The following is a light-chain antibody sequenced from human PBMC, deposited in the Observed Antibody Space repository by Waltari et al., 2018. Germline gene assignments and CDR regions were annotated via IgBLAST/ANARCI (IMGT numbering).Light chain of an antibody. Sequence: QSALTQPRSVSGSPGQSATISCTGTRSDVGAYAFVSCYQQPPGKAPKLVIYADDKRPSGVPDHFSGSKSGNTASLTVSGLQAEDEADYYCCSYAGGQTVIFGGGTRLTVL. CDR1: RSDVGAYAF. V-gene: IGLV2-11*01. CDR3: CSYAGGQTVI. J-gene: IGLJ2*01. CDR2: ADD.